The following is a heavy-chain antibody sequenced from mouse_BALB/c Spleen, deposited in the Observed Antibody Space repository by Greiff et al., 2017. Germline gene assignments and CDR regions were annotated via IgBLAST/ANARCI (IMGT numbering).Heavy chain of an antibody. D-gene: IGHD1-2*01. CDR2: INPYNDGT. CDR3: ARVITTATGAFAY. V-gene: IGHV1-14*01. Sequence: VQLQQSGPELVKPGASVKMSCKASGYTFTSYVMHWVKQKPGQGLEWIGYINPYNDGTKYNEKFKGKATLTSDKSSSTAYMELSSLTSEDSAVYYCARVITTATGAFAYWGQGTLVTVSA. CDR1: GYTFTSYV. J-gene: IGHJ3*01.